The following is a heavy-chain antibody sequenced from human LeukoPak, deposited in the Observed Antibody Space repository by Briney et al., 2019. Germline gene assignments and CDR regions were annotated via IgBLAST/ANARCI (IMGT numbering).Heavy chain of an antibody. Sequence: GGSLRLSYAASGFTFSSYSMSWVRLAPGKGLEWVSSITTSSSYIYYADSVKGRFTISRDNAKNSLFLQMNSLRAEDTAVYYCATDLIHYYASGAKTWGQGTLVTVSS. CDR2: ITTSSSYI. J-gene: IGHJ5*02. V-gene: IGHV3-21*01. CDR1: GFTFSSYS. CDR3: ATDLIHYYASGAKT. D-gene: IGHD3-10*01.